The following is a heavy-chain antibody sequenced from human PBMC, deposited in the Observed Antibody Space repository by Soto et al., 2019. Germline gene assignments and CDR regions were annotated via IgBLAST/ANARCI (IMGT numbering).Heavy chain of an antibody. D-gene: IGHD3-22*01. CDR2: IYYSGST. CDR1: GGSISSSSYY. CDR3: ARRLYYDSSGFEGGGMDV. V-gene: IGHV4-39*01. Sequence: SETLSLTCTVSGGSISSSSYYWGWIRQPPGKGLEWIGSIYYSGSTYYNPSLKSRVTISVDTSKNQFSLKLSSVTATDTAVYYCARRLYYDSSGFEGGGMDVWGQGTTVT. J-gene: IGHJ6*02.